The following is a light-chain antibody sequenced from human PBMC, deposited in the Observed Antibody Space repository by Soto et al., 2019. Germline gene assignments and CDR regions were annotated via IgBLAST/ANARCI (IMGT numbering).Light chain of an antibody. CDR3: QQYNRYSLT. CDR2: AAS. CDR1: QGISSY. V-gene: IGKV1-8*01. J-gene: IGKJ4*01. Sequence: AIRMTQSPSSLSASTGDRVTITCRASQGISSYLAWYQQKPGKAPKLLIYAASTLQSGVPSRFSGSGSGTDFTLTINNLQPDDFATYHCQQYNRYSLTFGGGTKVEIK.